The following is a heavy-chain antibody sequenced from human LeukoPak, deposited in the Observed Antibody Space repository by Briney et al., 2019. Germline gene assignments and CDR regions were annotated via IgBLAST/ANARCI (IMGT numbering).Heavy chain of an antibody. Sequence: GESLKISCKGSGYSFTSYWIGWVRQMPGKGLEWMGIIYPGDSDTRYSPSFQGQVTISADKSISTAYLQWHTLKASDTATYYCARLYCRGGACYGGWFDPWGQGTLVTVSS. J-gene: IGHJ5*02. CDR1: GYSFTSYW. D-gene: IGHD2-15*01. V-gene: IGHV5-51*01. CDR3: ARLYCRGGACYGGWFDP. CDR2: IYPGDSDT.